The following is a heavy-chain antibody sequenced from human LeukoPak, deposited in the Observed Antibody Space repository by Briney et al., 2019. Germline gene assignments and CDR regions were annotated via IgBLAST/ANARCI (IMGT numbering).Heavy chain of an antibody. J-gene: IGHJ4*02. CDR2: FDPEDGET. CDR3: ATPGYSLSRDSSGNFDY. D-gene: IGHD6-19*01. Sequence: GASVKVSCKVSGYTLIELSMHWVRQAPGKGLEWMGGFDPEDGETIYAQKFQSRVTMTEDTSTDTAYMELSSLRSEDTAVYYCATPGYSLSRDSSGNFDYWGQGTLVTVSS. V-gene: IGHV1-24*01. CDR1: GYTLIELS.